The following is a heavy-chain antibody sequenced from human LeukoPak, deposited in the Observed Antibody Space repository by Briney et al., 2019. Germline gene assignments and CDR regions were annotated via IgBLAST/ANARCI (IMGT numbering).Heavy chain of an antibody. D-gene: IGHD2-15*01. CDR2: INPNSGGT. J-gene: IGHJ6*02. Sequence: GASVKVSCKASGYTFTGYYMHWVRQAPGLGLEWMGWINPNSGGTNYAQKFQGWVTMTRDTSISTAYMELSRLRSDDTAVYYCARDSHCSGGSCYSLEDYYYGMDVWGQGTTVTVSS. V-gene: IGHV1-2*04. CDR1: GYTFTGYY. CDR3: ARDSHCSGGSCYSLEDYYYGMDV.